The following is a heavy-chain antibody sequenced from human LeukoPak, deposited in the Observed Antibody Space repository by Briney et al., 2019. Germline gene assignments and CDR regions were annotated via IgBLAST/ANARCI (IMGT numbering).Heavy chain of an antibody. J-gene: IGHJ4*02. CDR1: GGSINSGGYY. CDR2: IYQSGTT. Sequence: SQTLSLTCTVFGGSINSGGYYWTWIRQPPGKGLEWIGYIYQSGTTHYNPSLKSRVTISVDRSKNQFSLNLTSVTAADTAVYYCARDGLETSSWGQGTLVTVSS. CDR3: ARDGLETSS. D-gene: IGHD3/OR15-3a*01. V-gene: IGHV4-30-2*01.